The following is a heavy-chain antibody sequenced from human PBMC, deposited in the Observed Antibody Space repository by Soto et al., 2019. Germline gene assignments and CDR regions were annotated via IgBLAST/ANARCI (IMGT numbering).Heavy chain of an antibody. CDR1: GFSFSSYW. D-gene: IGHD3-10*01. J-gene: IGHJ5*02. V-gene: IGHV3-74*01. CDR2: INIDGSIS. Sequence: GGSLRLSCAASGFSFSSYWMHWVRQAPGKGLVWVSGINIDGSISDYADSVKGRFTISRDNAKNTLYLQMNSLGAEDTGLYCCASGADYNTNYIPFDPWGQGTLVTVSS. CDR3: ASGADYNTNYIPFDP.